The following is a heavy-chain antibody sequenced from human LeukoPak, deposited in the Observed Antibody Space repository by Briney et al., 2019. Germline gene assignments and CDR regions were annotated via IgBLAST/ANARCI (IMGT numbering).Heavy chain of an antibody. V-gene: IGHV3-30*18. CDR3: AKGAKRVVGATTHWIDP. D-gene: IGHD1-26*01. CDR1: GFTFSSYG. J-gene: IGHJ5*02. Sequence: GGSLRLSCAASGFTFSSYGMHWVRQAPGKGLEWVAVISNDGSNKNYADSVKGRFTISRDNSKNTLYLQMNSLRAEDTAVYYCAKGAKRVVGATTHWIDPWGQGTLVTVSS. CDR2: ISNDGSNK.